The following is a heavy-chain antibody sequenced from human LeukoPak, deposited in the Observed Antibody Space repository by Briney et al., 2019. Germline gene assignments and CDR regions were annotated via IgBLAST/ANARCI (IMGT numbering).Heavy chain of an antibody. D-gene: IGHD3-16*01. CDR2: INPNSGGT. CDR3: ARDPTGGLGGYFDL. Sequence: ASVKVSRKASGYTFTGYYMHCVRQAPGQGLEWMGCINPNSGGTNYAQKFQGRVTMTRDTSISTAYMELSRLRSDDTAVYYCARDPTGGLGGYFDLWGRGTLVTVSS. J-gene: IGHJ2*01. CDR1: GYTFTGYY. V-gene: IGHV1-2*02.